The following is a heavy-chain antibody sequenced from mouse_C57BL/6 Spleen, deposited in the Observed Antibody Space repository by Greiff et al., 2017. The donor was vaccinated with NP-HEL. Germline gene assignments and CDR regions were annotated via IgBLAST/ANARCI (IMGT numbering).Heavy chain of an antibody. CDR1: GYAFSSSW. CDR3: ARGGGFDY. CDR2: IYPGDGDT. V-gene: IGHV1-82*01. J-gene: IGHJ2*01. Sequence: VESGASVKISCKASGYAFSSSWMNWVKQRPGKGLEWIGRIYPGDGDTNYNGKFKGKATLTADKSSSTAYMQLSSLTSEDSAVYFCARGGGFDYWGQGTTLTVSS.